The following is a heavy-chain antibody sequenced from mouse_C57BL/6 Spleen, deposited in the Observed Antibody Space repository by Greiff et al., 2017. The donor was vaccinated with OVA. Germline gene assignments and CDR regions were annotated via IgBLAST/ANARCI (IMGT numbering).Heavy chain of an antibody. D-gene: IGHD4-1*01. V-gene: IGHV2-2*01. J-gene: IGHJ3*01. CDR1: GFSLTSYG. CDR2: IWSGGST. Sequence: VKLVESGPGLVQPSQSLSITCTVSGFSLTSYGVHWVRQSPGKGLEWLGVIWSGGSTDYHAAFISRLSISKDNSKSQVFFKMNSLQADDTAIYYCARNSLTGRVFAYWGQGTLVTVAA. CDR3: ARNSLTGRVFAY.